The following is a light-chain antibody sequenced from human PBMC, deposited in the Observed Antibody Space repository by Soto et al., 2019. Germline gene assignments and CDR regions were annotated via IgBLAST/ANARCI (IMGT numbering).Light chain of an antibody. Sequence: IVLPQYPGTLSLSPGERATLSCRASQSVSNNYLAWYQQKPGQAPKLLIYRASTRATGIPARFSGSGSGTEFTLTISNLQSEDFAVYYCQQYNNWPPWTFGQGTKVDIK. CDR3: QQYNNWPPWT. J-gene: IGKJ1*01. CDR1: QSVSNN. CDR2: RAS. V-gene: IGKV3-15*01.